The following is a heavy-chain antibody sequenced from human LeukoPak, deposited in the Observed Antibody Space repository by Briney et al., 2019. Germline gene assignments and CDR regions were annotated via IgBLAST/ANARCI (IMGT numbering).Heavy chain of an antibody. Sequence: GGSLRLSCAASGFTVSSNYMSWVRQAPGKGLEWVSVIYSGGSTYYADSVKGRFTISRDNSKNTLYLQMNSLRAEDTAVYYCARWNSSSWYYYYGMDVWGQGTTVTVSS. CDR3: ARWNSSSWYYYYGMDV. J-gene: IGHJ6*02. CDR1: GFTVSSNY. V-gene: IGHV3-53*01. D-gene: IGHD6-13*01. CDR2: IYSGGST.